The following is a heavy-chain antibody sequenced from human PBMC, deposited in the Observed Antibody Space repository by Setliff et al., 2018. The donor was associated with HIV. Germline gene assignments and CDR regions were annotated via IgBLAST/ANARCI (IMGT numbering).Heavy chain of an antibody. CDR1: GVSVSINSYF. D-gene: IGHD6-19*01. Sequence: PSETLSLTCSVSGVSVSINSYFWSWIRQPPGKGLEWIGYIYTSGSTNYNPSLKSRVTISVDTSENQFSLKLTSVTAADTAMYYCARDLGGIVVAAFDYWGQGTLVTVSS. J-gene: IGHJ4*02. CDR3: ARDLGGIVVAAFDY. V-gene: IGHV4-4*08. CDR2: IYTSGST.